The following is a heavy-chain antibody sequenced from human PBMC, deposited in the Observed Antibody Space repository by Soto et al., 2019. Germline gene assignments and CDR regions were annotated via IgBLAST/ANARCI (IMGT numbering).Heavy chain of an antibody. CDR2: IYSGGST. CDR1: GFTVSSNY. V-gene: IGHV3-53*04. CDR3: ARAVMVRGVINWFDP. J-gene: IGHJ5*02. D-gene: IGHD3-10*01. Sequence: GGSLRLSCAASGFTVSSNYMSWVRQAPGKGLEWVSVIYSGGSTYYADSVKGRFTISRHNSKNTLYLQMNSLRAEDTAVYYCARAVMVRGVINWFDPWGQGTLVTVSS.